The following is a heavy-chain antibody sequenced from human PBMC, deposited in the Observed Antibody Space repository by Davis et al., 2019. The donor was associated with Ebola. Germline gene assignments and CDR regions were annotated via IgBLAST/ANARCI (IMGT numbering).Heavy chain of an antibody. V-gene: IGHV3-21*01. CDR2: ITSSPYI. Sequence: GGSLRLSCAASGFTLSAYIMNWVRQAPGKGLEWVSSITSSPYIYYADSVKGRFTISRDYAKNSLYLQMNSLRPEDTAVYYCARDSDDYSFDYWGQGTLVTVSS. CDR1: GFTLSAYI. D-gene: IGHD4-11*01. J-gene: IGHJ4*02. CDR3: ARDSDDYSFDY.